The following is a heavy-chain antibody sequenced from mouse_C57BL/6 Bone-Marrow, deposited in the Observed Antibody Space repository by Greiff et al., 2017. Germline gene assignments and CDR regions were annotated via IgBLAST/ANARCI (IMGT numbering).Heavy chain of an antibody. CDR2: INPNNGGT. D-gene: IGHD1-1*02. V-gene: IGHV1-26*01. Sequence: EVQLQQSGPELVKPGASVKISCKASGYTFTDYYMNWVKQSHGKSLEWIGDINPNNGGTSYNQKFKGKATLTVDKSSSTAYMELRSLTSEDSAVYYCARYYANPKSWFAYWGQGTLVTVSA. CDR1: GYTFTDYY. J-gene: IGHJ3*01. CDR3: ARYYANPKSWFAY.